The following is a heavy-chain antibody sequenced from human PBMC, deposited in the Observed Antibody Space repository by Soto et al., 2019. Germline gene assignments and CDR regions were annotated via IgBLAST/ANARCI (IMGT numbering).Heavy chain of an antibody. CDR1: GGTFSSYA. V-gene: IGHV1-69*12. D-gene: IGHD2-2*01. Sequence: QVQLVQSGAEVKKPGSSVKVSCKASGGTFSSYAISWVRQAPGQGLEWMGGIIPIFGTANYAQKFQGRVTITADESTSTAYMELSSLRSEDTAVYYCASKYCISTSCYADYFDYWGQGTLVTVSS. CDR3: ASKYCISTSCYADYFDY. J-gene: IGHJ4*02. CDR2: IIPIFGTA.